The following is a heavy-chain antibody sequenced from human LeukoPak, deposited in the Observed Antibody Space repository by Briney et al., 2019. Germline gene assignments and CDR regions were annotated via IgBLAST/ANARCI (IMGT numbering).Heavy chain of an antibody. V-gene: IGHV3-64D*06. CDR2: ISNNEVVT. J-gene: IGHJ4*02. D-gene: IGHD2-15*01. CDR1: GFTFSNYA. Sequence: GGSLGLSCSASGFTFSNYAIHWVRQTPGKGLEYVSAISNNEVVTYYADSVKGRFTISRDNSKNTAYLQMSSLRAEDTAVYYCVNGAATGLIDYWGQGTLVTVSS. CDR3: VNGAATGLIDY.